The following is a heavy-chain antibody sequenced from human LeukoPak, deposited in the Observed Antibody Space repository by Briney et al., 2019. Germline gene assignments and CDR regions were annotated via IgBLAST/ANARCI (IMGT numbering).Heavy chain of an antibody. V-gene: IGHV2-5*01. Sequence: SGPTLVNPTQTLTLTCTFSGFSLSTSGVGVGWIRQPPGKALEWLALIYWNDDKRYSPSLKSRLTITKDISKNQVVLTMTNMDPVDTATYYCAHTDSSGYYVSRNDAFDIWGQGTMVTVSS. D-gene: IGHD3-22*01. CDR3: AHTDSSGYYVSRNDAFDI. CDR1: GFSLSTSGVG. CDR2: IYWNDDK. J-gene: IGHJ3*02.